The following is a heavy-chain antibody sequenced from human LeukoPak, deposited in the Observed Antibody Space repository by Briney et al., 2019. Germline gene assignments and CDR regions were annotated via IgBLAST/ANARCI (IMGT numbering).Heavy chain of an antibody. J-gene: IGHJ4*02. CDR2: ISYDGSNK. CDR1: GFTFSSYG. CDR3: AKVPDGDYGVDY. D-gene: IGHD4-17*01. Sequence: GRSLRLSCAASGFTFSSYGMHWVRQAPGKGLEWVAVISYDGSNKYYADSVKDRFTISRDNSKNTLYLQMNSLRAEDTAVYYCAKVPDGDYGVDYWGQGTLVTVSS. V-gene: IGHV3-30*18.